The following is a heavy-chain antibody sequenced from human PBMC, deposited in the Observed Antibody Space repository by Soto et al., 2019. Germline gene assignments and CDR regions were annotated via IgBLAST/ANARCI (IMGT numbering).Heavy chain of an antibody. V-gene: IGHV1-24*01. CDR3: AAVKYCSSTSCYETGPDHYFDY. Sequence: ASVKVSCKVSGYTLAELSMHWVRQAPGKGLEWMGGFDPEDGETIYAQKFQGRVTMTEDTSTDTAYMELSSLRSEDTAVYYCAAVKYCSSTSCYETGPDHYFDYWGQGTLVTVSS. J-gene: IGHJ4*02. CDR1: GYTLAELS. D-gene: IGHD2-2*01. CDR2: FDPEDGET.